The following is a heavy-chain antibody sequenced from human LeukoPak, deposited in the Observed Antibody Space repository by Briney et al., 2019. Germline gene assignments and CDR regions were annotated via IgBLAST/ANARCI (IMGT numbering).Heavy chain of an antibody. Sequence: PGGSLRLSCAASGFTFSSYGMHWVRQAPGKGLKWVALIWYDGNNKYYADSVKGRFTISRDNSKNTLYLQLNSLRAEDTAVYYCARQHCSGGDCYFFAWGQGTLVTVSS. J-gene: IGHJ5*02. CDR1: GFTFSSYG. CDR3: ARQHCSGGDCYFFA. CDR2: IWYDGNNK. V-gene: IGHV3-33*01. D-gene: IGHD2-15*01.